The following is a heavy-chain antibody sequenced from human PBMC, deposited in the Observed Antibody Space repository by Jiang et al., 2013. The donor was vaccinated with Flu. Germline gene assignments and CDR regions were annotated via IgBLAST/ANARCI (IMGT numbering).Heavy chain of an antibody. Sequence: SGSGLVKPSETLSLTCTVSGGSISSHYWSWIRQPPGKGLEWIGYIYYSGSTNYNPSLKSRVTISVDTSKNQFSLKLSSVTAADTAVYYCARLLGETSAFDYWGQGTLVTVSS. D-gene: IGHD1-26*01. CDR1: GGSISSHY. CDR3: ARLLGETSAFDY. V-gene: IGHV4-59*11. J-gene: IGHJ4*02. CDR2: IYYSGST.